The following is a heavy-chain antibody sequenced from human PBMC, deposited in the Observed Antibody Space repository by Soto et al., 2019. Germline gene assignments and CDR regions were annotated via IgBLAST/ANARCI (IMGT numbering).Heavy chain of an antibody. Sequence: PGESLKISCQGSGYSFTTYWISWVRQMPGKGLEWMGNIDPSDSYTNFSPSFQGHVTISTDKSISTAYLQWSSLKASDTAIYYCVREVSSVVVSGNWFDPWGQGTLVTVSS. CDR1: GYSFTTYW. CDR3: VREVSSVVVSGNWFDP. CDR2: IDPSDSYT. J-gene: IGHJ5*02. V-gene: IGHV5-10-1*01. D-gene: IGHD2-15*01.